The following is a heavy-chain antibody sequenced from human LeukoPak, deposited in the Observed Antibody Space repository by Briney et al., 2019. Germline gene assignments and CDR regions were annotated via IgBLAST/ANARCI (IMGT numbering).Heavy chain of an antibody. D-gene: IGHD2-15*01. CDR2: ISSGTSTI. V-gene: IGHV3-48*04. CDR3: ARRIVVVVAAIHYYYYMDV. CDR1: GFTFSSYS. Sequence: GGSLRLSCAASGFTFSSYSMNWVRLAPGKGLEWVSYISSGTSTIYYADSVKGRFTISRDNAKNSLYLQMNSLRAEDTAVYYCARRIVVVVAAIHYYYYMDVWGKGTTVTVSS. J-gene: IGHJ6*03.